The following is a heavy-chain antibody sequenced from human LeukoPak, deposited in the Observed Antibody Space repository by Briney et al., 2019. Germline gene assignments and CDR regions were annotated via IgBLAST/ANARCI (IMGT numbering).Heavy chain of an antibody. Sequence: GGSLGLSCAASGFLFSDYYMNWIRQAPGKGLEWVAFIRFGGSNNYADSVKGRFTISRDNSKNTLYLQMNSLRAEDTAVYYCAKDREISSGYHYFDYWGQGTLVTVSS. V-gene: IGHV3-30*02. CDR2: IRFGGSNN. CDR1: GFLFSDYY. J-gene: IGHJ4*02. CDR3: AKDREISSGYHYFDY. D-gene: IGHD3-22*01.